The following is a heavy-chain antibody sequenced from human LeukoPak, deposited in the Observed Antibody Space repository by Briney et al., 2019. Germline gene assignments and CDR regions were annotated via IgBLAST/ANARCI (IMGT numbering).Heavy chain of an antibody. Sequence: GGSLRLSCAASGFTVSSNYMSWVRQAPGKGLEWVSVIYSGGSTYYADSVKGRFTISRDNSKNTLYLQMNSLRAEDTAVYYCARDLYSRTFDYWGQGTLVTVSS. D-gene: IGHD6-13*01. CDR1: GFTVSSNY. V-gene: IGHV3-66*01. CDR3: ARDLYSRTFDY. J-gene: IGHJ4*02. CDR2: IYSGGST.